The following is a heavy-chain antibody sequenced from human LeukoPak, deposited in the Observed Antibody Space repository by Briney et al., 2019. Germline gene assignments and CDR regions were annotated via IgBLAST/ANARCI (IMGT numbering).Heavy chain of an antibody. J-gene: IGHJ4*02. CDR2: ISTTSGFT. CDR1: GFSFSDFY. V-gene: IGHV3-11*06. CDR3: AREATPSY. Sequence: GGSLRLSCTASGFSFSDFYMSWIRQAPGKGLEWVSYISTTSGFTNYADSVKGRFTISRDNARNSLYLQMNSLRAEDMAVYYCAREATPSYWGQGTLVTVSS.